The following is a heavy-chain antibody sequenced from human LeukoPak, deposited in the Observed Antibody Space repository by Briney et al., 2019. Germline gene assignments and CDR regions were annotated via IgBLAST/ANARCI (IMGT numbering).Heavy chain of an antibody. CDR3: AKGLEFGDPIDY. J-gene: IGHJ4*02. CDR2: ISSSSSTL. V-gene: IGHV3-48*01. D-gene: IGHD3-10*01. CDR1: GFTFSSYS. Sequence: AGGSLRLSCAASGFTFSSYSMNWVRQAPGKGLEWVSYISSSSSTLYYADSVKGRFTISRDNAKNSLYLQMNSLRAEDMALYYCAKGLEFGDPIDYWGQGTLVTVSS.